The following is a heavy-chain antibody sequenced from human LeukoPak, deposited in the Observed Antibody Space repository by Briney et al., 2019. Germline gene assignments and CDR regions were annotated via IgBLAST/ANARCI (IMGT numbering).Heavy chain of an antibody. J-gene: IGHJ4*02. D-gene: IGHD6-13*01. V-gene: IGHV3-30*18. Sequence: GGSLRLSRAASGFTFSSYGMHWVRQAPGKGLEWVAVISYDGSNKYYADSVKGRFTISRDNSKNTLYLQMNSLRAEDTAVYYCAKDGYRSSWDWGQGTLVTVSS. CDR3: AKDGYRSSWD. CDR2: ISYDGSNK. CDR1: GFTFSSYG.